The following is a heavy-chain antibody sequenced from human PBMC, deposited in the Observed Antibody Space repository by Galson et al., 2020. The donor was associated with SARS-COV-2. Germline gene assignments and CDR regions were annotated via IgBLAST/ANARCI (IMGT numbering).Heavy chain of an antibody. CDR3: ARDRGEDYDLWSVLPQVDY. Sequence: GGSLRLSCAASGFTFSSYAMHWVRQAPGKGLEWVAVISYDGSNKYYADSVKGRFTISRDNSKNTLYLQMNSLRAEDTAVYYCARDRGEDYDLWSVLPQVDYWGQGTLVTVSS. J-gene: IGHJ4*02. CDR2: ISYDGSNK. D-gene: IGHD3-3*01. V-gene: IGHV3-30-3*01. CDR1: GFTFSSYA.